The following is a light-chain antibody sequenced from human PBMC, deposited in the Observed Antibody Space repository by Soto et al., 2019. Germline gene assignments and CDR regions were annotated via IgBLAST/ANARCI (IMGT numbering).Light chain of an antibody. CDR2: LNSDGSH. CDR3: QTWGTGLWV. CDR1: SGHSNYA. V-gene: IGLV4-69*01. J-gene: IGLJ3*02. Sequence: QPVLTQSPSASASLGASVKLTCTLSSGHSNYAFAWHQQQPEKGPRYLMKLNSDGSHSKGDGIPDRFSGSSSGAERYLTISSLQSEDEADYYCQTWGTGLWVFGGGTKLTVL.